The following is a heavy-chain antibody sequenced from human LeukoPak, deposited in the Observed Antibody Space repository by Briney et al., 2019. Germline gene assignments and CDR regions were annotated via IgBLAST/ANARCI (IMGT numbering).Heavy chain of an antibody. Sequence: GGSLRLSCAASGFTLSNYWMYWVRQAPGKGLVWVSRTSPDETFTAYADSVKGRFSISGDIAKNTFYLQMNSLRAEDTAVYYCARDLRASDHWGQGTLVTVSS. CDR2: TSPDETFT. V-gene: IGHV3-74*01. J-gene: IGHJ4*02. CDR3: ARDLRASDH. CDR1: GFTLSNYW.